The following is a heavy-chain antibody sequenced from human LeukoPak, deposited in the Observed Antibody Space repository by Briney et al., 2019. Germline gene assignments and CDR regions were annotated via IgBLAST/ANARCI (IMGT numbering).Heavy chain of an antibody. CDR1: GFTFSSYS. V-gene: IGHV3-21*01. CDR2: ISSSSSYI. CDR3: ARAGRNYAEDY. D-gene: IGHD1-7*01. J-gene: IGHJ4*02. Sequence: GGSLRLSYAASGFTFSSYSMNWVRQAPGKGLEWVSSISSSSSYIYYADSVKGRFTISRDNAKNSLYLQMNSLRAEDTAVYYCARAGRNYAEDYWGQGTLVTVSS.